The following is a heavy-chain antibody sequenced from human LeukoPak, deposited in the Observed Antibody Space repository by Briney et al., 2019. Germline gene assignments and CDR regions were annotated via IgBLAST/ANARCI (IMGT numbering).Heavy chain of an antibody. CDR3: AVAVAGRGYFDY. CDR1: GGSISSYY. Sequence: PSETLSLTCTVSGGSISSYYWSWIRQPPGKGLEWIGYIYYSGSTNYNPSLKSRVTISVDTSKNQFSLKLSSVTAADTAVYYCAVAVAGRGYFDYRGQGTLVTVSS. V-gene: IGHV4-59*01. J-gene: IGHJ4*02. D-gene: IGHD6-19*01. CDR2: IYYSGST.